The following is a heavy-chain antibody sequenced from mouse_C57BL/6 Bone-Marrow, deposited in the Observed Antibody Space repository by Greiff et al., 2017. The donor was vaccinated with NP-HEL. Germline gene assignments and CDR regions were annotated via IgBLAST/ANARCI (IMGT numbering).Heavy chain of an antibody. CDR1: GFNIKDDY. D-gene: IGHD1-1*01. V-gene: IGHV14-4*01. J-gene: IGHJ2*01. CDR3: TTRVTTVVATRTTGFDY. Sequence: VQLQQSGAELVRPGASVKLSCTASGFNIKDDYMHWVKQRPEQGLEWIGWIDPENGDTEYASKFQGKATITADTSSNTAYLQLSSLTSADTAVYYCTTRVTTVVATRTTGFDYWGQGTTLTVSS. CDR2: IDPENGDT.